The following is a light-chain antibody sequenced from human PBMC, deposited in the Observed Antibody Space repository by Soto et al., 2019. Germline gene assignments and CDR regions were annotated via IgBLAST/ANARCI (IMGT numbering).Light chain of an antibody. V-gene: IGKV3-20*01. CDR3: QHYGDSLFI. J-gene: IGKJ3*01. Sequence: EIVLTQSPGTLSLSPGERATLLCRASRSLGTYSLTWYQQKPGQAPRVLISGTSSRATGIPDRFSGSGSGTDFTLNISIVEPEDFAVYYCQHYGDSLFIFGPGTKVEFK. CDR1: RSLGTYS. CDR2: GTS.